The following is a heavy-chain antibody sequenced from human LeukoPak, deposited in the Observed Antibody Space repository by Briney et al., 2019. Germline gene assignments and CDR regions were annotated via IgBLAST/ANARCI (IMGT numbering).Heavy chain of an antibody. CDR1: GGSISSSSYY. CDR2: IYYTGST. V-gene: IGHV4-39*07. D-gene: IGHD3-9*01. Sequence: SETLSLTCTVSGGSISSSSYYWGWIRQPPGKGLEWIGSIYYTGSTYDNPSLKSRVTISVDTSKNQFSLKLSSVTAADTAVYYCARQYYDILTGYYIPPFDYWGQGTLVTVSS. CDR3: ARQYYDILTGYYIPPFDY. J-gene: IGHJ4*02.